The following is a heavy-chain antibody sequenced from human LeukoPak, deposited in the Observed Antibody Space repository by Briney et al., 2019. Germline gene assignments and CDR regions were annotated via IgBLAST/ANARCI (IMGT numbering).Heavy chain of an antibody. CDR1: GGSFSGYS. CDR3: ARGRGGSGWFDP. D-gene: IGHD2-15*01. CDR2: INHSGST. V-gene: IGHV4-34*01. J-gene: IGHJ5*02. Sequence: SETLSLTCAVYGGSFSGYSWNWIRQPPGKGLEWIGEINHSGSTNYNPSLKSRVTISVDTSKNQFSLKLSSVTAADTAVYYCARGRGGSGWFDPWGQGTLVTVSS.